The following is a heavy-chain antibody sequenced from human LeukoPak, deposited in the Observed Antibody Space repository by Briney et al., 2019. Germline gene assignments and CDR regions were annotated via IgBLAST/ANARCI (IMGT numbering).Heavy chain of an antibody. D-gene: IGHD5-12*01. Sequence: ASVKVSCKASGYTFTGYYMHWVRQAPGQGLEWMGWINPNSGGTNYAQKFQGWVTMTRDTSISTAYMELSRLRSDDTAVYYCARDPSYNAATILVEDYWGQGTLVTVSS. CDR3: ARDPSYNAATILVEDY. CDR1: GYTFTGYY. CDR2: INPNSGGT. V-gene: IGHV1-2*04. J-gene: IGHJ4*02.